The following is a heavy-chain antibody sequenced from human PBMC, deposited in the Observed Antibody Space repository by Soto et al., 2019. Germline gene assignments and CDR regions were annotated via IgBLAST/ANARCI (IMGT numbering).Heavy chain of an antibody. CDR3: ARDPELRGYFDY. J-gene: IGHJ4*02. V-gene: IGHV3-21*01. CDR1: GFTFSSYS. CDR2: ISSSSSYI. D-gene: IGHD1-26*01. Sequence: EVQLVESGGGLVKPGGSLRLSCAASGFTFSSYSMNWVRQAPGKGLEWVSSISSSSSYIYYADSVKGRFTISRDNAKNSLYLQMNSLRAEDTAVYYCARDPELRGYFDYWGQGTPVTVSS.